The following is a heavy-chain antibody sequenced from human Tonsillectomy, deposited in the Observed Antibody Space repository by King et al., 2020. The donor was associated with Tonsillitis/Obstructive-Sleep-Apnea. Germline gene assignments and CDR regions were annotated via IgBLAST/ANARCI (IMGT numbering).Heavy chain of an antibody. Sequence: GQLVQSGAEVKKPGESLRISCKGSGYSFTSYWISWVRQMPGKGLEWMGRIDPSDSYTNYSPSFQGHVTISVDKSISTAYLQWSSLKASETAMYYCARPYCCSTRYYVSDHYYYYGMDVWGRGTTVTVSS. D-gene: IGHD2-2*01. CDR3: ARPYCCSTRYYVSDHYYYYGMDV. CDR2: IDPSDSYT. CDR1: GYSFTSYW. J-gene: IGHJ6*02. V-gene: IGHV5-10-1*03.